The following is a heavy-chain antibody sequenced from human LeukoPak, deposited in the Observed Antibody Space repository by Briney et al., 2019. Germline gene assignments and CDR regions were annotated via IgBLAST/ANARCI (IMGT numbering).Heavy chain of an antibody. CDR2: IVSDGYKA. CDR3: AKEIVFLFGDP. Sequence: GGSLRLSCAATGFTFSSYAMSWVRQAPGKGLEWVATIVSDGYKAYYADSVKGRFAISRDNSQNTVHLQMNSLRAEDTATYYCAKEIVFLFGDPWGQGALVTVSS. CDR1: GFTFSSYA. J-gene: IGHJ5*02. V-gene: IGHV3-23*01. D-gene: IGHD2/OR15-2a*01.